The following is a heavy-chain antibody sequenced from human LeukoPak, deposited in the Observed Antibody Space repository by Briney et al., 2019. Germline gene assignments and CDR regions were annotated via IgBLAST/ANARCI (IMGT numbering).Heavy chain of an antibody. J-gene: IGHJ6*03. Sequence: ASETLSLTCTVSGASISSYYWTWIRQPAGKGLEWIGRIYTSGSTNYNPSLKSRVTMSVDTSKNQFSLELSSVTAADTAVYYCASLYGSGQGYYMDVWGKGTTVTVSS. CDR2: IYTSGST. D-gene: IGHD3-10*01. V-gene: IGHV4-4*07. CDR3: ASLYGSGQGYYMDV. CDR1: GASISSYY.